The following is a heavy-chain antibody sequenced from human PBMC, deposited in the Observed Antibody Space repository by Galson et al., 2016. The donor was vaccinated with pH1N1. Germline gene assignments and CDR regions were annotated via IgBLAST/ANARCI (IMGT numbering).Heavy chain of an antibody. V-gene: IGHV3-30*02. D-gene: IGHD5-12*01. CDR3: AKDLEWLRSNYYRYYMDV. Sequence: SLRLSCAASGFTFSSYGMHWVRQAPGKGLEWVAFIRYDGSNKYYADSVKGRFTISRDNSKNTLYLQMNSLRAEDTAVYYCAKDLEWLRSNYYRYYMDVWGQGTTVTVSS. CDR1: GFTFSSYG. CDR2: IRYDGSNK. J-gene: IGHJ6*02.